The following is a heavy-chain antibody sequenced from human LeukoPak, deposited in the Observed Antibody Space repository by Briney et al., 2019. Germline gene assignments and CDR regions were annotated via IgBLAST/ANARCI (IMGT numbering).Heavy chain of an antibody. V-gene: IGHV1-2*02. J-gene: IGHJ4*02. D-gene: IGHD2-2*01. CDR3: ARDGSNIVVVPAATPGPRGIDY. CDR2: ISPNSGGT. CDR1: GYTFTSYG. Sequence: GASVKVSCKASGYTFTSYGISWVRQAPGQGLEWMGWISPNSGGTNYAQKFQGRVTMTRDTPISTAYMELSRLRSDDTAVYYCARDGSNIVVVPAATPGPRGIDYWGQGTLVTVSS.